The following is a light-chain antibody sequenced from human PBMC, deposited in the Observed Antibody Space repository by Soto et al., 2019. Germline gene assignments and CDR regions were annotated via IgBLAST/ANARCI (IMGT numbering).Light chain of an antibody. CDR1: QSVNYY. J-gene: IGKJ2*01. CDR3: QQDHTFVNT. CDR2: RAS. V-gene: IGKV1-5*03. Sequence: DIQMTQSPSTLSASVGDRVTITCRASQSVNYYLAWYQQKLGKAPKLMIYRASNLESGVPSSFSGTGSGTEFSLTISSLQPDDFATYYCQQDHTFVNTFGQGTKLEIK.